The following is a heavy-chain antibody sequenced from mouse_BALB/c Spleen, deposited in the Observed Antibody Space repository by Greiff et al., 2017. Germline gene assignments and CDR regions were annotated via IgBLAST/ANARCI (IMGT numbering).Heavy chain of an antibody. CDR1: GFTFSSFG. D-gene: IGHD1-1*01. CDR3: ARSVVDAMDY. Sequence: EVNVVESGGGLVQPGGSRKLSCAASGFTFSSFGMHWVRQAPEKGLEWVAYISSGSSTIYYADTVKGRFTISRDNPKNTLFLQMTSLRSEDTAMYYCARSVVDAMDYWGQGTSVTVSS. V-gene: IGHV5-17*02. CDR2: ISSGSSTI. J-gene: IGHJ4*01.